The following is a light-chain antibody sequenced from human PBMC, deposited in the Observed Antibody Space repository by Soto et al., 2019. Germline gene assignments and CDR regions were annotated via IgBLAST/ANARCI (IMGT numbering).Light chain of an antibody. V-gene: IGLV1-47*01. J-gene: IGLJ3*02. Sequence: QAVVTQPPSASGAPGQRVTMSCSGSRSNLGRNYGYWYQQVPGTAPKLLIQRNTERPSGVHDRFSGSKSGTSVSLTISGLRSEDEATYFCAAWDDTLNGQVFGGGTKLTV. CDR1: RSNLGRNY. CDR2: RNT. CDR3: AAWDDTLNGQV.